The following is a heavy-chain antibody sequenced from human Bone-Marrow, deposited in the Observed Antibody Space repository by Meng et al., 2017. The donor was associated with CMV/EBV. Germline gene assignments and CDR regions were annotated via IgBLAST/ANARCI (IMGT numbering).Heavy chain of an antibody. CDR2: TYYRSKWYN. Sequence: SETLSLTCAISGDSVSSNSAAWNWIRQSPSRGLEWLGRTYYRSKWYNDYASSVQSRITINADTSKNQFFLQLSSVTPEDTAVYYCASYSGSYFRIWGQGTMVTVSS. CDR1: GDSVSSNSAA. V-gene: IGHV6-1*01. J-gene: IGHJ3*02. D-gene: IGHD1-26*01. CDR3: ASYSGSYFRI.